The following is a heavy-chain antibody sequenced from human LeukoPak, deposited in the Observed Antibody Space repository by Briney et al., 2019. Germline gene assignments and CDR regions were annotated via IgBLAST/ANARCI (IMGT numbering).Heavy chain of an antibody. CDR3: ARVNRESDAFDI. Sequence: GSLRLSCAASGFTFSSYWMSWVRQAPGKGLEWVANIRQDGSEKYYVDSVKGRFTISRDNAKNSLYLQMNSLRAEDTAVYYCARVNRESDAFDIWGQGTMVTVSS. V-gene: IGHV3-7*01. CDR1: GFTFSSYW. J-gene: IGHJ3*02. CDR2: IRQDGSEK.